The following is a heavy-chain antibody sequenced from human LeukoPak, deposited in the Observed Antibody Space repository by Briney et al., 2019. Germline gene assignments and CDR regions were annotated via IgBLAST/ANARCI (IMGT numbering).Heavy chain of an antibody. CDR1: GGSFSGYY. J-gene: IGHJ1*01. CDR2: INHSGST. V-gene: IGHV4-34*01. CDR3: ARGGYYYDSSGYYGVYSQH. Sequence: SETLSLTCAVYGGSFSGYYWSWIRQPPGKGLEWIGEINHSGSTNYNPSLKSRVTISVDTSKNQFSLKLSSVTAADTAVYYCARGGYYYDSSGYYGVYSQHWGQGTLVTVSS. D-gene: IGHD3-22*01.